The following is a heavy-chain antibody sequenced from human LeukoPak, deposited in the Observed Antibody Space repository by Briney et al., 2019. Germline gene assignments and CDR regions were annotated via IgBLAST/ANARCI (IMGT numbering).Heavy chain of an antibody. J-gene: IGHJ4*02. CDR2: ISGSGGST. CDR1: GFTFSNYA. V-gene: IGHV3-23*01. D-gene: IGHD3-16*02. Sequence: PGGSLRLSCAASGFTFSNYAMSWVRQAPGKGLEWVSAISGSGGSTYYADSVKGRFTISRDNSKNTLYLQMNSLRAEDTAVYYYAKTGGAYVWGSYRSDYYFDYWGQGTLVTVSS. CDR3: AKTGGAYVWGSYRSDYYFDY.